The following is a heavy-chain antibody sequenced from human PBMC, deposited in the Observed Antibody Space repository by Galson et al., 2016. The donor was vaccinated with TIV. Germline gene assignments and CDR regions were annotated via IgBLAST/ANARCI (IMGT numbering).Heavy chain of an antibody. CDR2: ISYSGSST. CDR1: EFSIIDYY. Sequence: SLRLSCAASEFSIIDYYMTWIRRAPGKGLEFLSYISYSGSSTKYADSVKGRFTISRDNAKNSLYLQMNSLRGEDTAVYYCARRVIDSYGMDLWGQGTTVTVSS. D-gene: IGHD3-16*02. J-gene: IGHJ6*02. CDR3: ARRVIDSYGMDL. V-gene: IGHV3-11*06.